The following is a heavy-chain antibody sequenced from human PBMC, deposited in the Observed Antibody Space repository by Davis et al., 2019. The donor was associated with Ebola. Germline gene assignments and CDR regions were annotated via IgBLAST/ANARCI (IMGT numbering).Heavy chain of an antibody. CDR3: AKRPRGRNEGGYFDY. Sequence: GGSLRLSCAASGFPFFDYYMTWIRQAPGKGLEWVSYISNSGNTRYYADSVKGRFTISRDNARNSLYLQMDSLRAEDTAVYYCAKRPRGRNEGGYFDYWGQGTLVTVSS. D-gene: IGHD1-1*01. CDR1: GFPFFDYY. CDR2: ISNSGNTR. V-gene: IGHV3-11*01. J-gene: IGHJ4*02.